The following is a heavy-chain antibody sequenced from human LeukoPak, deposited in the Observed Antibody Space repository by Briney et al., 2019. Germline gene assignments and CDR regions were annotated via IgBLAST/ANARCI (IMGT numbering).Heavy chain of an antibody. CDR3: AREGVLLWFGELLSDNWFDP. CDR2: MNPNSDNT. V-gene: IGHV1-8*01. CDR1: GYTFTSYD. Sequence: ASVKLSCKASGYTFTSYDSSGVRQATGRGLAWLGWMNPNSDNTGHAQKFQGRVTMTRNTSISTAKMELSSLRSEDTAVYYCAREGVLLWFGELLSDNWFDPWGQGTLDTVSS. D-gene: IGHD3-10*01. J-gene: IGHJ5*02.